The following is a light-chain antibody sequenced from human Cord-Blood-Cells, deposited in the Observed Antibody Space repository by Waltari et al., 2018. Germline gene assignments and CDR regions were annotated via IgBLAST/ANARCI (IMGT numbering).Light chain of an antibody. CDR2: GAS. CDR3: QQYNNWPRT. CDR1: QSFSSN. Sequence: EIVITQSTGTLSLSPGDIATLSCRASQSFSSNLAWYQQKPGQAPRLLIYGASTRATGIPARFSGSGSGTEFTLTISSLQSEDFAVYYCQQYNNWPRTFGQGTKLEIK. V-gene: IGKV3-15*01. J-gene: IGKJ2*01.